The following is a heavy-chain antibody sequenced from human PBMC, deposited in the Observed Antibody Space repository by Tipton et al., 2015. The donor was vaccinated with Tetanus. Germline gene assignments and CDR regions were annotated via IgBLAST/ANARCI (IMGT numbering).Heavy chain of an antibody. CDR2: VDDSGST. CDR3: ARGTWLYTSTYHRHWLDP. V-gene: IGHV4-34*01. CDR1: GFTFSTYD. J-gene: IGHJ5*02. D-gene: IGHD6-13*01. Sequence: LRLSCAASGFTFSTYDMSWIRQPPGKGLEWIGEVDDSGSTNYSPSLKSRVTISLDTSKNEFSLTLSSVTAADTAVYYCARGTWLYTSTYHRHWLDPWGQGTLVTVSS.